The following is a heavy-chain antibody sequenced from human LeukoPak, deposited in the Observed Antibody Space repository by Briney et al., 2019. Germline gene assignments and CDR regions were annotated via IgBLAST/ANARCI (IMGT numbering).Heavy chain of an antibody. Sequence: SVKVSCKASGGTFSSYAISWVRQAPGQGEEWIDGIIPIFVTPTYAQKFQGRVTITTDESTTTAYMELSSLRSEDTAVYYCASLGDGFTTTDYWGQGTLVTVSS. CDR2: IIPIFVTP. CDR1: GGTFSSYA. CDR3: ASLGDGFTTTDY. D-gene: IGHD5-24*01. J-gene: IGHJ4*02. V-gene: IGHV1-69*05.